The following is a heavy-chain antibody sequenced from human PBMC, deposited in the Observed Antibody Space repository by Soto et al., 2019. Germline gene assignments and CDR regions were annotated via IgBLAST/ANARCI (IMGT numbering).Heavy chain of an antibody. J-gene: IGHJ5*02. D-gene: IGHD5-18*01. V-gene: IGHV3-30-3*01. Sequence: GGSLGLSCAASGFTFSSYAMHWVRQAPGKGLEWVAVISYDGSNKYYADSVKGRFTISRDNSKNKLYLQMNSLRAEDTAVYYCARDKIVEDTAMGGPFDPWGQGTLVTVSS. CDR3: ARDKIVEDTAMGGPFDP. CDR1: GFTFSSYA. CDR2: ISYDGSNK.